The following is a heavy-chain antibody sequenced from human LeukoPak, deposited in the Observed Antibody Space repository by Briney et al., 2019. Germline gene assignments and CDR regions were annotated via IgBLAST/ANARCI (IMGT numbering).Heavy chain of an antibody. Sequence: ASVKVSCKASGYTFTGYYMHWVRQAPGQGLEWMGWINPNSGGTNYAQKFQGRVTMTRDMSTSTVYMELSSLRSEDTAVYYCARAWGDRTVDAFDIWGQGTMVTVSS. CDR3: ARAWGDRTVDAFDI. J-gene: IGHJ3*02. D-gene: IGHD3-16*01. V-gene: IGHV1-2*02. CDR2: INPNSGGT. CDR1: GYTFTGYY.